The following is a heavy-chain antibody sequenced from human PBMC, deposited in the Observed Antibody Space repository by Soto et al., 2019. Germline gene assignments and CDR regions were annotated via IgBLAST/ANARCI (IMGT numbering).Heavy chain of an antibody. CDR1: GGTFSSYA. Sequence: SVKVSCKASGGTFSSYAISWVRQAPGRGLEWMGGIIPIFGTANYAQKFQGRVTITADESTSTAYMELRSLRSEDTAVYYCAMAAGNYYYGMDVWGQGTTVTVSS. CDR3: AMAAGNYYYGMDV. J-gene: IGHJ6*02. D-gene: IGHD6-13*01. V-gene: IGHV1-69*13. CDR2: IIPIFGTA.